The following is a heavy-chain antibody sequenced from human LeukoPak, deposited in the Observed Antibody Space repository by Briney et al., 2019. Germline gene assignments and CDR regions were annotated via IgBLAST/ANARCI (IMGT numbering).Heavy chain of an antibody. D-gene: IGHD3-22*01. CDR1: GFTVSSNE. Sequence: GGSLRLSCAASGFTVSSNEMSWVRQAPGKGLEWVSSISGGSTYYADSRKGRFTISRDDSKSIAYLQMNSLKTEDTAVYYCTRAPYYDSSGYYFDYWGQGTLVTVSS. CDR3: TRAPYYDSSGYYFDY. J-gene: IGHJ4*02. V-gene: IGHV3-38-3*01. CDR2: ISGGST.